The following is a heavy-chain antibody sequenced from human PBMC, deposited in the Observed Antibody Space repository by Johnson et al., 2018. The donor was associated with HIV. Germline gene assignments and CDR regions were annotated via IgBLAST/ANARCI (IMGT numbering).Heavy chain of an antibody. CDR1: GFTFSTYW. V-gene: IGHV3-74*01. CDR2: INSDGSST. CDR3: ARENYVLGAFDI. J-gene: IGHJ3*02. Sequence: VQLMESGGGLVQPGGSLRLSCAASGFTFSTYWMHWVRQAPGKGLVWVSRINSDGSSTTYADSVKGRFTISRDNAKNTLYLQMNSRRAEDTAVYYCARENYVLGAFDIWGQGTMVTVSS. D-gene: IGHD1-7*01.